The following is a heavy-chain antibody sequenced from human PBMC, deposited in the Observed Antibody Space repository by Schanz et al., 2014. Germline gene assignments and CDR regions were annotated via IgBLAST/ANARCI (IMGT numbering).Heavy chain of an antibody. J-gene: IGHJ4*02. CDR3: ARVDSSGYFFDN. CDR1: GFTFSTHA. V-gene: IGHV3-23*04. D-gene: IGHD3-22*01. Sequence: EVQLAESGGGLVQPGGSLRLSCAASGFTFSTHAMHWVRQAPGKGLEWVSAISGSGGSTYYADSVRGRFTMSRDNSKNTVHLQMSSLRVEDTAVYYCARVDSSGYFFDNWGQGTRVTVSS. CDR2: ISGSGGST.